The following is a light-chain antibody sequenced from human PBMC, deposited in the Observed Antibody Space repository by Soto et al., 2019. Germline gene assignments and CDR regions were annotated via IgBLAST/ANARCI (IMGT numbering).Light chain of an antibody. V-gene: IGKV2-28*01. CDR2: LGS. J-gene: IGKJ5*01. Sequence: DIVMTQSPLSLPFTRGEPASISCRSSQGLLHSNGYNYLDWYLQKPGQSPQLLIYLGSNRASGVPDRFSGSGSGTDFTLKISRVEAEDVGVYYCMQALQTPITFGQGTRLEIK. CDR1: QGLLHSNGYNY. CDR3: MQALQTPIT.